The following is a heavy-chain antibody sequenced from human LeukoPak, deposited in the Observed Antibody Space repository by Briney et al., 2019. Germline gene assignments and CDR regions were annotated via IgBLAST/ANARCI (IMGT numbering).Heavy chain of an antibody. CDR2: IYSGGRT. J-gene: IGHJ4*02. V-gene: IGHV3-53*01. Sequence: GGSLRLSCAASGFTVSSNYMSWVRQAPGKGLEWVSVIYSGGRTYYADSVKGRFTISRDNSKNTLYLQMNSLKTEDTAVYYCTTTQYSDSSLRYWGQGTPVTVSS. D-gene: IGHD1-26*01. CDR1: GFTVSSNY. CDR3: TTTQYSDSSLRY.